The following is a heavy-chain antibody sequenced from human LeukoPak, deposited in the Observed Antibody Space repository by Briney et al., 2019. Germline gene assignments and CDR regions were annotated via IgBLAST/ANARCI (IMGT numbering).Heavy chain of an antibody. Sequence: ASVKVSCKASGYTFTSCAMNWVRQAPGQGLEWMGWINTNTGNPTYAQGFTGRFVFSLDTSVSTAYLQISSLKAEDTAVYYCARDKYYYDSSGYYFGSDYWGQGTLVTVSS. D-gene: IGHD3-22*01. V-gene: IGHV7-4-1*02. CDR2: INTNTGNP. J-gene: IGHJ4*02. CDR3: ARDKYYYDSSGYYFGSDY. CDR1: GYTFTSCA.